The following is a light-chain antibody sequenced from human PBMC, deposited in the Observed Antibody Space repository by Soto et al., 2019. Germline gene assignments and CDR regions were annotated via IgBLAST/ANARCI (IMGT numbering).Light chain of an antibody. J-gene: IGLJ1*01. V-gene: IGLV2-14*01. CDR2: DVS. CDR1: SSDVGGYNY. Sequence: QSALTQPASVSGSPGQSITISCTGTSSDVGGYNYVSWYQQHPGKAPKLMIYDVSNRPSGVSNRFSGSKSGNTASLTFFGLQAEDEADYYCSSYTSSSTRGFGTGTKVTVL. CDR3: SSYTSSSTRG.